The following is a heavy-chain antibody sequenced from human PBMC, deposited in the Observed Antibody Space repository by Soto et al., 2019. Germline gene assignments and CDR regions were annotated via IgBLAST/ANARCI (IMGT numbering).Heavy chain of an antibody. D-gene: IGHD3-16*01. CDR3: ARDPFGRAPGVWFDP. J-gene: IGHJ5*02. V-gene: IGHV1-69*13. Sequence: GPSVKVSCKASGGTFSSYAISWVRQAPGQGLEWMGGIIPIFGTANYAQKFQGRVTITADESTSTAYMELSSLRSEDTAVYYCARDPFGRAPGVWFDPWGQGTLVTVSS. CDR2: IIPIFGTA. CDR1: GGTFSSYA.